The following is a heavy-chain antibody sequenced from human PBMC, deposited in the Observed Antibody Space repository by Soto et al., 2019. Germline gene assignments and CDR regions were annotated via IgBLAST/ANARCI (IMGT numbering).Heavy chain of an antibody. CDR3: ASSITMVRGVPLGAFDI. CDR1: GYTFTSYA. D-gene: IGHD3-10*01. J-gene: IGHJ3*02. Sequence: SVKVSCKASGYTFTSYAMHWVRQAPGQGLEWMGGIIPIFGTADYAQKFQGRVTITADESTSTAYMELSSLRSEDTAVYYCASSITMVRGVPLGAFDIWGQGTMVTVSS. V-gene: IGHV1-69*13. CDR2: IIPIFGTA.